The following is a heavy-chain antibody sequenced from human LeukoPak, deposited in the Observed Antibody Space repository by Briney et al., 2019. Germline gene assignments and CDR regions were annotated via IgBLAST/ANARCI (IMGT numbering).Heavy chain of an antibody. CDR1: GFTFSSCA. Sequence: GGSLRLSCAASGFTFSSCAMSWVRQAPGKGLEWVSTFSGGGGTTYYADSVKGRFTISRDNSKNTLYLQTNSLRADDTAVYYCAKGWSHFTGFEYWGQGTLVTVSS. CDR2: FSGGGGTT. J-gene: IGHJ4*02. D-gene: IGHD1-26*01. CDR3: AKGWSHFTGFEY. V-gene: IGHV3-23*01.